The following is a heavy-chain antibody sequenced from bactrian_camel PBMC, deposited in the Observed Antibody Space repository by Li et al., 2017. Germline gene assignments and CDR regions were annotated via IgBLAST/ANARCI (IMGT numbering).Heavy chain of an antibody. CDR2: INTGVGDYVT. CDR3: AARQPCRVWLGYEDPGEYNI. J-gene: IGHJ4*01. D-gene: IGHD5*01. CDR1: THVYSSSC. V-gene: IGHV3S54*01. Sequence: HVQLVESGGGSVQTGGSLSLTCAASSTHVYSSSCIAWFRQSPLKEREGIAAINTGVGDYVTRYADPVKGRFTISGDAANDVVYLQMNNLQPEDTAMYYCAARQPCRVWLGYEDPGEYNIWGQGTQVTVS.